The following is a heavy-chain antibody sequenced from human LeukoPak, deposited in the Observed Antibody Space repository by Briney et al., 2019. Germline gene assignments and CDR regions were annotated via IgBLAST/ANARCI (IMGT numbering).Heavy chain of an antibody. J-gene: IGHJ4*02. CDR2: ISWNSGSI. V-gene: IGHV3-9*01. D-gene: IGHD3-10*01. Sequence: GGSLRLSCAASGFTFDDYAMHWVRQAPGKGLEWVSGISWNSGSIGYADYVKGRFTISRDNAKNSLYLQMNSLRAEDTALYYCAKGGYGSGSPMLSYWGQGTLVTVSS. CDR1: GFTFDDYA. CDR3: AKGGYGSGSPMLSY.